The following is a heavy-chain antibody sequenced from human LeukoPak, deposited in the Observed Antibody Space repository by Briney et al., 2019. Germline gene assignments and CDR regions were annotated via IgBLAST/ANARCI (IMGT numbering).Heavy chain of an antibody. D-gene: IGHD3-3*01. CDR3: ARGHDFWSGYPYYFDY. J-gene: IGHJ4*02. CDR1: GFTFSNAW. Sequence: GGSLRLSCAASGFTFSNAWMSWVRQAPGKGLEWVAVIWYDGSNKYYADSVKGRFTISRDNSKNTLYLQMNSLRAEDTAVYYCARGHDFWSGYPYYFDYWGQGTLVTVSS. V-gene: IGHV3-33*08. CDR2: IWYDGSNK.